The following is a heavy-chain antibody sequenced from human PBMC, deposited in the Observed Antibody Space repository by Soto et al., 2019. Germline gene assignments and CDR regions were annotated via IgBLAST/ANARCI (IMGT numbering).Heavy chain of an antibody. J-gene: IGHJ2*01. CDR3: ARDVGYCSGGSCYSWYFDL. CDR2: ISYDGSNK. CDR1: GFTFSSYA. V-gene: IGHV3-30-3*01. Sequence: GGSLRLSCAASGFTFSSYAMHWVRPAPGKGLEWVAAISYDGSNKYYVDSVKGRFTISRDNSKNTLYLQMNSLRAEDTAVYYCARDVGYCSGGSCYSWYFDLWGRGTLVTVSS. D-gene: IGHD2-15*01.